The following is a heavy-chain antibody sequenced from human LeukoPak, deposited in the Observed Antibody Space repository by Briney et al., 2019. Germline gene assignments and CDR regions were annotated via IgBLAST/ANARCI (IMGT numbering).Heavy chain of an antibody. CDR1: GFTFRSYG. Sequence: GGSLRLSCAASGFTFRSYGMHWVRQAPGKGLEWVAVIWYDGSNKYYADSVKGRFTISRDNSKNTLYLQMNSLRAEDTAVYYCAKTHSTVVVPAAPADYWGQGTLVTVSS. CDR3: AKTHSTVVVPAAPADY. V-gene: IGHV3-30*02. J-gene: IGHJ4*02. D-gene: IGHD2-2*01. CDR2: IWYDGSNK.